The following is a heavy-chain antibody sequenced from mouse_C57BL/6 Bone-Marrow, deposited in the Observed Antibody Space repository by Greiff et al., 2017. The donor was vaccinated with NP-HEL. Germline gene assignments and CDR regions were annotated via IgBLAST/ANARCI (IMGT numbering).Heavy chain of an antibody. D-gene: IGHD1-1*01. Sequence: EVHLVESGGDLVKPGGSLKLSCAASGFTFSSYGMSWVRQTPDKRLEWVATISSGGSYTYYPDSVKGRFTISRDNAKNTLYLQMSSLKSEDTAMYYCARRGGGFITDAMDYWGQGTSVTVSS. CDR3: ARRGGGFITDAMDY. J-gene: IGHJ4*01. V-gene: IGHV5-6*01. CDR1: GFTFSSYG. CDR2: ISSGGSYT.